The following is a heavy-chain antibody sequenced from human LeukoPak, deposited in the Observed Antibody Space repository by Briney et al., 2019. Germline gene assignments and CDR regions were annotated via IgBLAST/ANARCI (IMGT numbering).Heavy chain of an antibody. CDR1: GGSISSSSYY. CDR2: IYYSGST. J-gene: IGHJ4*02. D-gene: IGHD3-10*01. CDR3: ASLLWFGELFSTLRYYFDY. Sequence: SETLSLTCTVSGGSISSSSYYWGWIRQPPGKGLEWIGSIYYSGSTYYNPSLKSRVTISVDTSKNQFSLKLSSVTAAYTAVYYCASLLWFGELFSTLRYYFDYWGQGTLVTVSS. V-gene: IGHV4-39*01.